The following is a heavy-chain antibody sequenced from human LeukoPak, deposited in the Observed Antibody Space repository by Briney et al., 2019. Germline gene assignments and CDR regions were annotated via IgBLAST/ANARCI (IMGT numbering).Heavy chain of an antibody. D-gene: IGHD3-10*01. V-gene: IGHV3-30*01. J-gene: IGHJ4*02. CDR1: GFTFSSYA. Sequence: PGRSLRLSCAASGFTFSSYAMHWVRQGPGKGLEWVAVKSYDGSYKYYADSVKGRFTISRDNSKNTLDLQMNTLRAEDTAVYYCARVPSDYYGSGSYPIDYWGQGTLVTVSS. CDR2: KSYDGSYK. CDR3: ARVPSDYYGSGSYPIDY.